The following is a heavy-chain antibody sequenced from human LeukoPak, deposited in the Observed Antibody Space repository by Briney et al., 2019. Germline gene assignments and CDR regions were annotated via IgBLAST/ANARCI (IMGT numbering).Heavy chain of an antibody. CDR1: GFTVSSNY. CDR2: IYSGGST. V-gene: IGHV3-53*01. J-gene: IGHJ4*02. Sequence: GGSLRLSCAASGFTVSSNYMSWGRQAPGKGLEWVSIIYSGGSTFYADSVKGRFTIPRDNAKNSLYLQMNSLRAEDTAVYYCARRYSYDSSGNFDYWGQGTLVTVSS. D-gene: IGHD3-22*01. CDR3: ARRYSYDSSGNFDY.